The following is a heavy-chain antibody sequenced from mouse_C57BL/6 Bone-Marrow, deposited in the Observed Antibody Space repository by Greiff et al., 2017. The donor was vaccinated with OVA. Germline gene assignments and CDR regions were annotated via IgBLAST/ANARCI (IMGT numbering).Heavy chain of an antibody. D-gene: IGHD1-1*01. J-gene: IGHJ3*01. V-gene: IGHV14-1*01. CDR3: TCPYGSKTGTIAY. Sequence: VQLQQSGAELVRPGASVKLSCTASGFNIKDYYMHWVKQRPEQGLEWIGRIDPEDGDTEYAPTFQGKATMTADTSSNTAYLQLSSLTSEDTAVYYCTCPYGSKTGTIAYWGQGTLVTVSA. CDR2: IDPEDGDT. CDR1: GFNIKDYY.